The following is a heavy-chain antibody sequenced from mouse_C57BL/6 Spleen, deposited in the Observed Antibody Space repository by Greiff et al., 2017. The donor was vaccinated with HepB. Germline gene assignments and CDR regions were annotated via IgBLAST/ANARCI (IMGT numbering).Heavy chain of an antibody. Sequence: VQLQQSGAELVRPGASVTLSCKASGYTFTDYEMHWVKQTPVHGLEWIGAIDPETGGTAYNQKFKGKAILTADKSSSTAYMELRSLTSEDSAVYYCTRKGSGSSFYFDYGGQGTTLTVSS. V-gene: IGHV1-15*01. D-gene: IGHD1-1*01. J-gene: IGHJ2*01. CDR2: IDPETGGT. CDR1: GYTFTDYE. CDR3: TRKGSGSSFYFDY.